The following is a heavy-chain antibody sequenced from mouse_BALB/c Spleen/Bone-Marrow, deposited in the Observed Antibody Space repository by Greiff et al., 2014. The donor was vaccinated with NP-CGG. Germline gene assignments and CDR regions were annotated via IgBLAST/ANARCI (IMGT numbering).Heavy chain of an antibody. CDR2: INPYNGET. J-gene: IGHJ2*01. V-gene: IGHV1-67*01. Sequence: VQLQQSGPEVVRPGVSMKISCKGSGNTFTEYAMHWVKQSHAESLEWIGVINPYNGETSYNQKFKDKATMTVDKSSSTAYMELARLTSEDSAIYYCARCYYYGISYYFDYWGQGTTLTVSS. CDR3: ARCYYYGISYYFDY. CDR1: GNTFTEYA. D-gene: IGHD1-1*01.